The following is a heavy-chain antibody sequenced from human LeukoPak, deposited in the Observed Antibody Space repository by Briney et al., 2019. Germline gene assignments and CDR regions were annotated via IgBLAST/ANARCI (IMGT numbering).Heavy chain of an antibody. D-gene: IGHD2-8*01. V-gene: IGHV1-69*04. CDR3: ARAVVYASEVGYYYGMDV. CDR2: IIPILGIA. Sequence: SVKVSCKASGGTFSSYAISWVRQAPGQGLEWMGRIIPILGIATYAQKFQGRVTITADKSTSTAYMELSSLRSEDTAVYYCARAVVYASEVGYYYGMDVWGQGTTVTVSS. CDR1: GGTFSSYA. J-gene: IGHJ6*02.